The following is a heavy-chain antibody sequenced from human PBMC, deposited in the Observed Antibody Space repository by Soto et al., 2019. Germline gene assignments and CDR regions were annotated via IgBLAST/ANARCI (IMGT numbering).Heavy chain of an antibody. Sequence: PGGSLRLSCAVPGFTFSNSATAWVRQAPGKGLEYVSSITGNGVSTYYAQSVKGRFTISRDNSKNTLYLQMNSLRAEDTAVYYCAKLMTNDGSFWSGNPGGWFDPWGQGTLVTVSS. J-gene: IGHJ5*02. CDR2: ITGNGVST. D-gene: IGHD3-3*01. CDR1: GFTFSNSA. V-gene: IGHV3-23*01. CDR3: AKLMTNDGSFWSGNPGGWFDP.